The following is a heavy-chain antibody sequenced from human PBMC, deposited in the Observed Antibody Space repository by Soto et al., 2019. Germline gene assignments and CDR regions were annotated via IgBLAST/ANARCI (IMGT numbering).Heavy chain of an antibody. CDR1: GFTFSSYS. CDR3: ARDAYCSGGSCYLPTY. V-gene: IGHV3-21*01. J-gene: IGHJ4*02. Sequence: GGSLRLSCAASGFTFSSYSMNWVRQAPGKGLEWVSSISSSSSYIYYADSVKGRFTISRDNAKNSLYLQMNSLRAEDTAVYYCARDAYCSGGSCYLPTYWGQGTLVTVSS. CDR2: ISSSSSYI. D-gene: IGHD2-15*01.